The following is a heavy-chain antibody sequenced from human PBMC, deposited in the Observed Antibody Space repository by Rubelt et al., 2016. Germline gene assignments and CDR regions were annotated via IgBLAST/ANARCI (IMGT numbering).Heavy chain of an antibody. CDR3: AGELGYCSGGSCYGGTFNY. D-gene: IGHD2-15*01. Sequence: QVQLQQWGAGLLKPSETLSLTCAVYGGSFSGYYWSWIRQPPGKGLAWIGEINHSGSTIYNPSITSRVTISGDTAKNQFYLKLSSMTAADTAVYYCAGELGYCSGGSCYGGTFNYWGQGTLVTVSS. V-gene: IGHV4-34*01. J-gene: IGHJ4*02. CDR2: INHSGST. CDR1: GGSFSGYY.